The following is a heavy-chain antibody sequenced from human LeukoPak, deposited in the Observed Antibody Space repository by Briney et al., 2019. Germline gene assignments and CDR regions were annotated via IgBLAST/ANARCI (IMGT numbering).Heavy chain of an antibody. CDR2: ICSGGST. Sequence: PGGSLRLSCAASGLTVSSNYMSWVRQAPGKGLEWVSVICSGGSTYYADSVKGRFTISRDSSKNTLYLQMNSLRAEDTAVYYCARDAIGDSSSSDYWGQGTLVTVSS. D-gene: IGHD6-6*01. V-gene: IGHV3-66*01. J-gene: IGHJ4*02. CDR3: ARDAIGDSSSSDY. CDR1: GLTVSSNY.